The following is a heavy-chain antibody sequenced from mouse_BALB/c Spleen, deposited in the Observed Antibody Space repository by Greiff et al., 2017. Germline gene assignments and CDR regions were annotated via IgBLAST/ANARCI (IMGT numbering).Heavy chain of an antibody. CDR3: ARSGGDYAMDY. CDR2: INPYNGGT. D-gene: IGHD1-1*02. CDR1: GYSFTGYF. V-gene: IGHV1-37*01. Sequence: EVQLQESGPELVKPGASVKISCKASGYSFTGYFMNWVKQSHGQNLEWIGLINPYNGGTSYNQKFKGKATLTVDKSSSTAYMELLSLTSEDSAVYYCARSGGDYAMDYWGQGTSVTVSS. J-gene: IGHJ4*01.